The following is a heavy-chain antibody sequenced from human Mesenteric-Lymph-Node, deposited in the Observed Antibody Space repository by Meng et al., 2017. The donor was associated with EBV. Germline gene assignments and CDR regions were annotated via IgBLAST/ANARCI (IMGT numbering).Heavy chain of an antibody. D-gene: IGHD4-23*01. Sequence: QGQLQESGPGLVKPSELLSLTCTVSGDSVSSGSYYWYWIRQPPGKGLAWIGCIYYTGSTNYNPSLKSRVTISVDTSKNQFSLKLSSVTAADTAVYYCARGTTVEWFDPWGQGTLVTVSS. V-gene: IGHV4-61*01. CDR1: GDSVSSGSYY. J-gene: IGHJ5*02. CDR3: ARGTTVEWFDP. CDR2: IYYTGST.